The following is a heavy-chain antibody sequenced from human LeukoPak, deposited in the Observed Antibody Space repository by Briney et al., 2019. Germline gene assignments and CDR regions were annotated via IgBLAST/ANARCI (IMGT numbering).Heavy chain of an antibody. CDR1: GFTFSTFM. V-gene: IGHV3-74*01. CDR3: VRSDAGGGSYYYA. D-gene: IGHD1-26*01. J-gene: IGHJ5*02. Sequence: RGSLRLSRAPSGFTFSTFMMNWVRQGPGGGLEWVSRVGRDGRSTFYADSVKGRSTISTDNPTKTLYLHMNSLRAEDTAVYYCVRSDAGGGSYYYAWGQGSLVTVSS. CDR2: VGRDGRST.